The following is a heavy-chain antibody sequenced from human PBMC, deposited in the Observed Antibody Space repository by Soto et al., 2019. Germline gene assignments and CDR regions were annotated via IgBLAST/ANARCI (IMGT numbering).Heavy chain of an antibody. CDR1: GFTFSSFG. Sequence: QGQLVESGGGVVQPGRSLRLSCAASGFTFSSFGMQWVRQSPVKGLEWVAGISYDGSNKYYEDSVKGRFTISRDNSKNMIYLQMNSLRAEDTAVDYCAKDTSKDSTNCPGYYGMDVGGQWATFTVSS. CDR2: ISYDGSNK. D-gene: IGHD6-13*01. V-gene: IGHV3-30*18. CDR3: AKDTSKDSTNCPGYYGMDV. J-gene: IGHJ6*02.